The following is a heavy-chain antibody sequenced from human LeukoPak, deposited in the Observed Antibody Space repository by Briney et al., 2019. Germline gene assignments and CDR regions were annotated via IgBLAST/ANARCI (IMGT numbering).Heavy chain of an antibody. V-gene: IGHV3-23*01. CDR3: AKDRYAFWSTYSSNPLDY. D-gene: IGHD3-3*01. CDR1: KFTFSSYA. CDR2: ISGSGGST. Sequence: PGGSLRLSCAVSKFTFSSYAMNWVRQASGKGLEWVSGISGSGGSTYYADSVKGRFTISRDNSKNTLYLQMNSLRAEDTAVYYCAKDRYAFWSTYSSNPLDYWGQGTLVTVSS. J-gene: IGHJ4*02.